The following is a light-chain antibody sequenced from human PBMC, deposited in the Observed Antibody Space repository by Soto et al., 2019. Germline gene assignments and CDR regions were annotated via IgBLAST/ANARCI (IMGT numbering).Light chain of an antibody. CDR2: DVS. J-gene: IGKJ5*01. V-gene: IGKV1-33*01. CDR1: QDISNY. CDR3: QQYDNVPIT. Sequence: DIQMTQSPSSLSASVGDRVTITCQASQDISNYLNWYQQKPGKAPKLLIYDVSNLETGVPPRFSGSGSGTDFTFTIRSLQPEDIATYYCQQYDNVPITFGQGTRLEIK.